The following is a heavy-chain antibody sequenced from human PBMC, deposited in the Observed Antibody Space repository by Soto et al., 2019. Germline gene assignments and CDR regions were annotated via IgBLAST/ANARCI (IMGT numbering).Heavy chain of an antibody. CDR1: GESFSDYS. V-gene: IGHV4-34*04. J-gene: IGHJ5*01. CDR3: ARGCRTLRGSASLICVQTKNDWFDY. D-gene: IGHD3-10*01. CDR2: INHSGNT. Sequence: SETLSLTCAVSGESFSDYSWTWIRQAPGRGLEWIGEINHSGNTNNEPSLKSRAIISIDTTKNQVFLNLRSVTAADTAVYFCARGCRTLRGSASLICVQTKNDWFDYWGQGNLVTFSS.